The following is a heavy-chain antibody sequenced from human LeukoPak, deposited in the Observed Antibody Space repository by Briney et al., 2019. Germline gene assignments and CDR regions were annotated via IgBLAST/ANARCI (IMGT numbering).Heavy chain of an antibody. CDR1: GGSISSSSYY. Sequence: SETLSLTCTVSGGSISSSSYYWGWIRQPPGKGLEWIGSIYYSGSTYYNPSLKSRVTISVDTSKNQFSLKLSSVTAADTAVYYCARASVSGWYDWFDPWGQGTLVTVSS. V-gene: IGHV4-39*01. D-gene: IGHD6-19*01. CDR2: IYYSGST. J-gene: IGHJ5*02. CDR3: ARASVSGWYDWFDP.